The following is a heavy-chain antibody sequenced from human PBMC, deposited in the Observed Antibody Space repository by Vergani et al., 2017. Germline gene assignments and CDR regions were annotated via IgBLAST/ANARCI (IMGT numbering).Heavy chain of an antibody. D-gene: IGHD3-3*01. V-gene: IGHV1-69*12. CDR2: FFPVFGTP. J-gene: IGHJ6*02. CDR3: ARVLQDDVAQGGSWNYYGMDV. Sequence: QILLTQSGAEVKKPGSSVKVSCKASGGSLSTYAFVWVRLAPAQGLEWMGGFFPVFGTPTYAQKFQGRVTIDADESTSTTSMTVSSLKSEDTAVYFCARVLQDDVAQGGSWNYYGMDVWGQGTTVTVSS. CDR1: GGSLSTYA.